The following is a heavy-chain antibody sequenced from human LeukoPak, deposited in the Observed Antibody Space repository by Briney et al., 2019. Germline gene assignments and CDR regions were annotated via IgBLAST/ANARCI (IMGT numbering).Heavy chain of an antibody. J-gene: IGHJ4*02. D-gene: IGHD4-23*01. CDR1: GYSLTELS. V-gene: IGHV1-24*01. CDR3: AISTTVVMGY. CDR2: FDPEDGEA. Sequence: GAPVKVSCKVSGYSLTELSMHWVRQSPGKGLEWMGGFDPEDGEAIYAQKFQGRVTMTEDTSTDTAYMELSSLKSEDTAVYYCAISTTVVMGYWGQGTLVTVSS.